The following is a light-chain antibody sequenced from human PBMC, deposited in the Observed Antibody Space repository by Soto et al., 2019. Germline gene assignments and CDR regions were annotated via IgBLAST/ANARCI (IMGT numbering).Light chain of an antibody. CDR3: QKYYYWPPWT. J-gene: IGKJ1*01. Sequence: EIVMTQSPATLSVSPGERATLFCRASQSVSRNLAWHQQKPGQAPRLLIYGVSTRATGVPARFSGSGSGTEFTLTISSLRSEDFAFYYCQKYYYWPPWTFGQGTKVEIK. CDR2: GVS. CDR1: QSVSRN. V-gene: IGKV3-15*01.